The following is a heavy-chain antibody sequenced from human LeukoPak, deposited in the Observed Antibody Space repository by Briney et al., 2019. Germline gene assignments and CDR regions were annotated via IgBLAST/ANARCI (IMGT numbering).Heavy chain of an antibody. J-gene: IGHJ4*02. CDR3: ARDCSNSLCYADY. CDR2: IKQDGSEK. CDR1: GFTFSSYW. D-gene: IGHD2-8*01. Sequence: GGSLRLSCAASGFTFSSYWMTWVRQVPGKGLEWVAMIKQDGSEKYYVDSVKGRFTISRDNAKNSLYMQMNSLRAEDTAVYYCARDCSNSLCYADYWGQGTLVTVSS. V-gene: IGHV3-7*05.